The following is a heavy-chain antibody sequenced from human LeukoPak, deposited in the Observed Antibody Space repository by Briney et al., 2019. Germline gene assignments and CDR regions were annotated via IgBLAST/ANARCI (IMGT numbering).Heavy chain of an antibody. V-gene: IGHV4-34*01. J-gene: IGHJ4*02. CDR2: INHSGST. CDR3: ARVRLGGLSLSDFDY. Sequence: SETLSLTCAVYGGSFSGYYWSWIRQPPGKGLEWIGEINHSGSTNYNPSLKSRVTISVDTSKNQFSLKLSSVTAADTAVYYCARVRLGGLSLSDFDYWGQGTLVTVSS. CDR1: GGSFSGYY. D-gene: IGHD3-16*02.